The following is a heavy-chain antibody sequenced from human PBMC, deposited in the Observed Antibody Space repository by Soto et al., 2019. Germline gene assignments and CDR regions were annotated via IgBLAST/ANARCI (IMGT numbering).Heavy chain of an antibody. CDR2: ISYDGSNK. V-gene: IGHV3-30-3*01. CDR1: GFTFSSYA. D-gene: IGHD3-22*01. CDR3: AREAYYDSMNFQH. Sequence: GGSLRLSCAASGFTFSSYAMHWVRQAPGKGLEWVAVISYDGSNKYYADSVKGRFTISRDNSKNTLYLQMNSLRAEDTAVYYCAREAYYDSMNFQHWGQGTLVTVSS. J-gene: IGHJ1*01.